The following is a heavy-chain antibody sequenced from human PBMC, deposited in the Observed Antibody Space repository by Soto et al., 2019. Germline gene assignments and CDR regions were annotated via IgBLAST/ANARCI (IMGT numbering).Heavy chain of an antibody. CDR3: ARATYNWNHEY. Sequence: PEGTRRLSCAVSGFPLEKYGMHWVRQAPGKGLXWXSXXXFXGXXXYXXXXVKGRLPISQDNARNLLSLQMNRLGVHDTALYFCARATYNWNHEYWGQGTQGTGSS. D-gene: IGHD1-20*01. J-gene: IGHJ4*02. V-gene: IGHV3-21*01. CDR2: XXFXGXXX. CDR1: GFPLEKYG.